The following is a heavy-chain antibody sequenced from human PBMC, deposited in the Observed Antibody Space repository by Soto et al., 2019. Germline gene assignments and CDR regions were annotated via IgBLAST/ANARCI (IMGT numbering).Heavy chain of an antibody. CDR1: EFTVTNNE. Sequence: PGGSLRLSCAASEFTVTNNEMSWVRQAPGKGLEWVSILYSGGNTYYADSVEGRFTISRDGSKNTLYLHMNSLRAEDTAVYYCALRRVAYADFWGQGTRVTV. J-gene: IGHJ4*02. V-gene: IGHV3-53*01. CDR3: ALRRVAYADF. D-gene: IGHD2-2*01. CDR2: LYSGGNT.